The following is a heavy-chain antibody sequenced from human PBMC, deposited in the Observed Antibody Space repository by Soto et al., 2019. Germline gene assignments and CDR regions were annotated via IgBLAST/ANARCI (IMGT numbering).Heavy chain of an antibody. CDR3: ARSLGGAFNL. CDR2: ISSSSTYM. V-gene: IGHV3-21*01. Sequence: EVQLVESGGGLVKSGGSLRLSCAASGFTFSSYSMNWARQTPGKGLEWVSSISSSSTYMYYADSVKGRFTMSRDNAENSLYLQMNSLRAEDTAIYYRARSLGGAFNLWGQGTMVTVSS. CDR1: GFTFSSYS. J-gene: IGHJ3*01.